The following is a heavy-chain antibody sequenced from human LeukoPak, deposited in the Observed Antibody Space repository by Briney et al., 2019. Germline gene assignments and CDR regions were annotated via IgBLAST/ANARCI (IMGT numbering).Heavy chain of an antibody. CDR2: IKQDGSQK. J-gene: IGHJ4*02. CDR3: AREGTFGDYRASGDH. Sequence: PGGSLGLSCEASGFTFSTYWMKWVRQAPGKGLEWVANIKQDGSQKYYVDSVKGRFIISRDNAKNSLYLQMNSVRAEDTAVYYCAREGTFGDYRASGDHWGQGALVTVSS. D-gene: IGHD2-21*02. V-gene: IGHV3-7*03. CDR1: GFTFSTYW.